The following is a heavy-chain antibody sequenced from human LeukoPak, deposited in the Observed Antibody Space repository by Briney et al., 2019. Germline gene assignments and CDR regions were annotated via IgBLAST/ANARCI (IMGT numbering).Heavy chain of an antibody. J-gene: IGHJ4*02. CDR3: AREYSSSWYETLWGYYFDY. CDR1: GGSFSGYY. V-gene: IGHV4-34*01. Sequence: SETLSLTCAVYGGSFSGYYWSWIRQPPGKGLGWIGEINHSGSTNYNPSLKSRVTISVDTSKNQFSLKLSSVTAADTAVYYCAREYSSSWYETLWGYYFDYWGQGTLVTVSS. CDR2: INHSGST. D-gene: IGHD6-13*01.